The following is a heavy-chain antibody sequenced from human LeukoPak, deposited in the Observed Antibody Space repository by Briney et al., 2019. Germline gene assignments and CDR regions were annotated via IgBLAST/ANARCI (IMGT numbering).Heavy chain of an antibody. CDR2: ISYDGSNK. D-gene: IGHD3-10*01. Sequence: TGGSLRLSCAASGFTFSSYATHWVRQAPGKGLEWVALISYDGSNKYYADSVKGRFTISRDNSKNTLYLQMNSLRAEDTAAYYCARNYGSGSYQYYFDYWGQGTLVTVSS. V-gene: IGHV3-30-3*01. CDR1: GFTFSSYA. CDR3: ARNYGSGSYQYYFDY. J-gene: IGHJ4*02.